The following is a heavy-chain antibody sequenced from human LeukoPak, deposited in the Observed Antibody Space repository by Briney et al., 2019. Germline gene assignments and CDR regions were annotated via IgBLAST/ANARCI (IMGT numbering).Heavy chain of an antibody. CDR3: ARGTIVGPVPFEY. CDR1: GNSISSYY. J-gene: IGHJ4*02. Sequence: PSETLSLTCTVPGNSISSYYWSWIRQHPGKGLEWIGYVYYSGSTNNNPSLKSRVTISVDTSKNQFSLKLSSVTAADTAVYHCARGTIVGPVPFEYWGQGTLVTVSS. V-gene: IGHV4-59*01. D-gene: IGHD1-26*01. CDR2: VYYSGST.